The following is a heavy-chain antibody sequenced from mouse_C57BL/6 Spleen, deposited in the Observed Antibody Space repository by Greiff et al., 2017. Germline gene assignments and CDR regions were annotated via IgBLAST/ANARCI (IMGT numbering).Heavy chain of an antibody. CDR2: INPSTGGT. CDR3: ARRGVSTMVTTGFAY. Sequence: EVQLQQSGPELVKPGASVKISCKASGYSFTGYYMNWVKQSPEKSLEWIGEINPSTGGTTYNQKFKAKATLTVDKSSSTAYMQLKSLTSEDSAVYYCARRGVSTMVTTGFAYWGQGTLVTVSA. D-gene: IGHD2-2*01. CDR1: GYSFTGYY. V-gene: IGHV1-42*01. J-gene: IGHJ3*01.